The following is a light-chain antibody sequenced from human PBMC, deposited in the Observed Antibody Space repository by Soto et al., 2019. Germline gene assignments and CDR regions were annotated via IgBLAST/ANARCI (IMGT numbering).Light chain of an antibody. J-gene: IGKJ1*01. CDR2: GAS. V-gene: IGKV3-15*01. Sequence: EIVMTQSPGTLSVSPGERATLSCRASQSVNSNFAWYQQKPGQAPRLLISGASTRATGIPARFSGSGSGTEFTLTISSLQSEDFAIYFCQQYNNWPPTLGQGTKVDIK. CDR3: QQYNNWPPT. CDR1: QSVNSN.